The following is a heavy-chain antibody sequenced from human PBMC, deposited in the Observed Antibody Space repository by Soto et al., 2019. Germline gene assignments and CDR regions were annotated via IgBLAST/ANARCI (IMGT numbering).Heavy chain of an antibody. CDR1: GGSISSGGYY. J-gene: IGHJ4*02. D-gene: IGHD3-22*01. Sequence: SETLSLTCTVSGGSISSGGYYWSWIRQHPGKGLEWIGYIYYSGSTYYNPSLKSRVTISVDTSKNQFSLKLSSVTAADTAVYYCARETYDSSGYYYGNFDYWGQGTLVTVSS. V-gene: IGHV4-31*03. CDR2: IYYSGST. CDR3: ARETYDSSGYYYGNFDY.